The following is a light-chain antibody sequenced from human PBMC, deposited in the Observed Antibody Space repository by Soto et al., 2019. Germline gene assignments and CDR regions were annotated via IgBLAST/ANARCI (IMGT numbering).Light chain of an antibody. CDR2: EVS. Sequence: QSVLTQPASVSGSTGQSITISCTGASSDVGGYNYVSWYQQHPGKAPKLMIYEVSNRPSGVSSRFSGSKSGNTASLTISGLQSEDEADYYCSSYTDSRTYVFGTGTKVTVL. V-gene: IGLV2-14*01. CDR3: SSYTDSRTYV. CDR1: SSDVGGYNY. J-gene: IGLJ1*01.